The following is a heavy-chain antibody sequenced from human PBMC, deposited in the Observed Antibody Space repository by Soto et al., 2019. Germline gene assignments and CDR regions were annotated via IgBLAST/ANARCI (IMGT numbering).Heavy chain of an antibody. Sequence: LSLPCAVSGGSISSGTWWSWVRQPPGRGLEWIGEIYHSGSPNYNPSLKSRVTMSVDKSKNLFSLRLSSVTAADSALYYCARRVPAAPNRFDPWGQGTLVTVSS. D-gene: IGHD2-2*01. CDR2: IYHSGSP. V-gene: IGHV4-4*02. CDR3: ARRVPAAPNRFDP. CDR1: GGSISSGTW. J-gene: IGHJ5*02.